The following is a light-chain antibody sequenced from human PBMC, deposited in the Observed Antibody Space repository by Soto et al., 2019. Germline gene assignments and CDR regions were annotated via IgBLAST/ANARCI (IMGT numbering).Light chain of an antibody. Sequence: QSVLTQPPSASGSPGQSVAISCTGTSSDVGGYNYVSWYQQHPGEAPKLMIYEVNKRPSGVPNRFSGSKSGNTASLTISGLQAEDEADYHCSSYTSSRTLVFGTGTKVTVL. CDR2: EVN. V-gene: IGLV2-8*01. J-gene: IGLJ1*01. CDR3: SSYTSSRTLV. CDR1: SSDVGGYNY.